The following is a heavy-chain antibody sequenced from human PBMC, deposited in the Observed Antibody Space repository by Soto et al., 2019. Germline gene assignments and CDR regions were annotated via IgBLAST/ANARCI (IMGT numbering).Heavy chain of an antibody. D-gene: IGHD1-26*01. CDR1: GGSVRTSTSY. V-gene: IGHV4-39*01. Sequence: PSETLSLTCTVSGGSVRTSTSYWGWIRQAPGQGLECIGNIFYSGTTYYNPSLKSRVTISVDTSKNQFSLKLNSVTAADTAVYYCARGRAATGGWFEPWGQGTLVTVSS. CDR3: ARGRAATGGWFEP. CDR2: IFYSGTT. J-gene: IGHJ5*02.